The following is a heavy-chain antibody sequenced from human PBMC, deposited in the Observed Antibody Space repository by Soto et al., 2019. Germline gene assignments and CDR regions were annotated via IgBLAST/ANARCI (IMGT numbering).Heavy chain of an antibody. CDR3: ARGEYSYGYGPFDY. CDR1: GGTFSSYA. Sequence: VASVKVSCKASGGTFSSYAISWVRQAPGQGLEWMGGIIPIFGTANYAQKFQGRVTITADESTSTAYMELSSLRSEDTAVYYCARGEYSYGYGPFDYWGQGTLVTVSS. V-gene: IGHV1-69*13. D-gene: IGHD5-18*01. CDR2: IIPIFGTA. J-gene: IGHJ4*02.